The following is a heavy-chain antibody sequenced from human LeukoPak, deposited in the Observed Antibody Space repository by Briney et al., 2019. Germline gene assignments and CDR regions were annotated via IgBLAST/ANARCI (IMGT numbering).Heavy chain of an antibody. V-gene: IGHV4-59*08. CDR2: IYYTGKN. D-gene: IGHD6-19*01. CDR3: VRRDTGWNYFDY. Sequence: AETLSLTCAVSGGSINSHYWGWIRQPPGKGLQWIGDIYYTGKNNYNPSLKSRVTISLDTSKDHLSLNLTSVVAADTAIYYCVRRDTGWNYFDYWGQGILVTVSS. J-gene: IGHJ4*02. CDR1: GGSINSHY.